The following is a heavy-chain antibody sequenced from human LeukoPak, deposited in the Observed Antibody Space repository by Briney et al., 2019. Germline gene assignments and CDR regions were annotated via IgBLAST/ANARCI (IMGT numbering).Heavy chain of an antibody. V-gene: IGHV3-33*01. CDR3: ATYGDSRRRDCYFDL. Sequence: PGGSLRLSCAASGFIFSSYGMHWVRQAPGKGLEWVAVIWYDGSNEFYADSVKGRFTISRDNSKNTLYLQMNSLRAEDTAVYYCATYGDSRRRDCYFDLWGRGTLVTVSS. D-gene: IGHD4-17*01. CDR1: GFIFSSYG. J-gene: IGHJ2*01. CDR2: IWYDGSNE.